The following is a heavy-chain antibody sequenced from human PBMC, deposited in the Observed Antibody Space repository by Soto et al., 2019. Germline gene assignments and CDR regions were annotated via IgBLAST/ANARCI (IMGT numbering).Heavy chain of an antibody. Sequence: GGSLRHSVAACGCSISRISMHWVRQAPGKGLEWVAVISYDGSNRFYADSVKGRFTISRDNSKNTLYLQMNSLRPEDTAVYYCAKDLYGSETYTYYCGMDVWGQGTTVTVSS. CDR2: ISYDGSNR. D-gene: IGHD3-10*01. J-gene: IGHJ6*02. CDR1: GCSISRIS. CDR3: AKDLYGSETYTYYCGMDV. V-gene: IGHV3-30*18.